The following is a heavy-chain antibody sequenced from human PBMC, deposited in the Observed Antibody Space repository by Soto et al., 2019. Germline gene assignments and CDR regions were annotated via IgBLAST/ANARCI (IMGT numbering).Heavy chain of an antibody. Sequence: GGSLRLSCAASGFTFSSYAMSWVRQAPGKGLEWVSAISGSGGSTYYADSVKGRFTISRDNSKNTLYLQMNSLRAEDTAVYYCAKGKAYYYGSGSYYSNAFDIWGQGTMVTVSS. CDR1: GFTFSSYA. V-gene: IGHV3-23*01. CDR2: ISGSGGST. D-gene: IGHD3-10*01. J-gene: IGHJ3*02. CDR3: AKGKAYYYGSGSYYSNAFDI.